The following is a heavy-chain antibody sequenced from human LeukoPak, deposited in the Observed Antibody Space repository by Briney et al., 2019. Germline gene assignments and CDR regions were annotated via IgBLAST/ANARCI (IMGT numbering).Heavy chain of an antibody. CDR3: ARVGVPNPFDY. J-gene: IGHJ4*02. Sequence: GGSLRLSCAASGFTFSSYGMHWVRQAPGKGLEWVAAIWYDGSNKYYADSVKGRFTISRDNSKNTLYLRMNSLRAEDTAVYYCARVGVPNPFDYWGQGTLVTVSS. CDR2: IWYDGSNK. CDR1: GFTFSSYG. V-gene: IGHV3-33*01.